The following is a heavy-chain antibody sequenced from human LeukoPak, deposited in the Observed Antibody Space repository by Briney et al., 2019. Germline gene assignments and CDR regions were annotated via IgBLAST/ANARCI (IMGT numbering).Heavy chain of an antibody. CDR3: ARGGSSGYSPDY. CDR1: GGSFSGYY. Sequence: SETLSLTCAVYGGSFSGYYWSWIRQPPGKGLEWIGEINHSGSTYYNPSLKSRVTISVDRSKYQFTLNLSSVTAADTAVYYCARGGSSGYSPDYWGQGTLVTVSS. D-gene: IGHD3-22*01. CDR2: INHSGST. J-gene: IGHJ4*02. V-gene: IGHV4-34*01.